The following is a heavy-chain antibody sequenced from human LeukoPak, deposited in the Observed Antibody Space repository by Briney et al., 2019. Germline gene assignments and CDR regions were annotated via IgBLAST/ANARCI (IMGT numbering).Heavy chain of an antibody. CDR3: ARGEDIVVVPGAFDI. CDR2: IYTSGST. D-gene: IGHD2-2*01. J-gene: IGHJ3*02. CDR1: GGSISSYY. V-gene: IGHV4-4*07. Sequence: PSETLSLTCTVSGGSISSYYWSWIRQPAGKGLEWIGRIYTSGSTNYNPSLKSRVTMSVDTSKNQFSLKLSSVTAADTAVYYGARGEDIVVVPGAFDIWGQGTMVTVSS.